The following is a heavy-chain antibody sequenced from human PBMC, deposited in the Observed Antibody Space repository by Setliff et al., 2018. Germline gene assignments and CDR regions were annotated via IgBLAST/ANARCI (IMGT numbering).Heavy chain of an antibody. D-gene: IGHD6-19*01. V-gene: IGHV3-74*01. CDR2: INSDGTTA. CDR1: GFTFSKYW. Sequence: PGESLTISCSASGFTFSKYWMHRVRQAPGKGLMWVARINSDGTTASYADSVKGRFTISRDNAKNTLYLQMNSLRAEDTAVYYCARLFAVADPSYWGQGTLVTVSS. J-gene: IGHJ4*02. CDR3: ARLFAVADPSY.